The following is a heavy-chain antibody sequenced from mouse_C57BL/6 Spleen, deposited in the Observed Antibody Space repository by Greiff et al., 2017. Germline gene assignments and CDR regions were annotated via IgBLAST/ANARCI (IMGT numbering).Heavy chain of an antibody. CDR1: GFSLTSYG. CDR2: IWSGGST. V-gene: IGHV2-2*01. D-gene: IGHD3-1*01. Sequence: QVQLKESGPGLVQPSQSLSITCTASGFSLTSYGVPWVRQSPGTGLEWLGVIWSGGSTDYNAAFISRLSISKDNSKSQVFFKINSLQADDTAIYYCARGASYAMAYWGQGTSVTVSS. J-gene: IGHJ4*01. CDR3: ARGASYAMAY.